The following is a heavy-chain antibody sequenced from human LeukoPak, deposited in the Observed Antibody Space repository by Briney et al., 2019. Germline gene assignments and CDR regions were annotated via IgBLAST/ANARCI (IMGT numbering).Heavy chain of an antibody. D-gene: IGHD3-22*01. Sequence: PGGSLRLSCAASGFTFSSYEMNWVRQAPGKGLEWVSVISGSGDSAFFAGSVKGRFTISRDNSRNTLYLQMSSLRADDTAVYYCVKAADDSSGYYASWGQGTLVTVSS. J-gene: IGHJ5*02. CDR1: GFTFSSYE. CDR3: VKAADDSSGYYAS. CDR2: ISGSGDSA. V-gene: IGHV3-23*01.